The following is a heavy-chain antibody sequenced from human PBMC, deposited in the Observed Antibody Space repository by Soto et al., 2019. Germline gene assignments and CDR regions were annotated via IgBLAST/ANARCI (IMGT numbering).Heavy chain of an antibody. CDR2: IYYSGST. D-gene: IGHD3-10*01. CDR3: ARDRGMVRGVIRFNP. CDR1: GGSISSGSYY. J-gene: IGHJ5*02. V-gene: IGHV4-61*01. Sequence: PSETLSLTCAVSGGSISSGSYYWSWIRQPPGKGLEWIGYIYYSGSTNYNPSLKSRVTISVDTSKNQFSLKLSSVTAADMAVYYCARDRGMVRGVIRFNPWGQGTLVTVSS.